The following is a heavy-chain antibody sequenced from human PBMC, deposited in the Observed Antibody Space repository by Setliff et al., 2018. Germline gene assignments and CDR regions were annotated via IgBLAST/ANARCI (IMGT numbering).Heavy chain of an antibody. J-gene: IGHJ5*02. Sequence: SETLSLTCTISGGFTSSFYWSWIRQAPGKGLEWIGYVDHSGSTNFSPSLKSRGTISVDTSKTQVSLTLTSVTAADTAVYYCARDYQGGWFDPWGPGTLVAVSS. CDR2: VDHSGST. V-gene: IGHV4-59*01. D-gene: IGHD3-16*01. CDR1: GGFTSSFY. CDR3: ARDYQGGWFDP.